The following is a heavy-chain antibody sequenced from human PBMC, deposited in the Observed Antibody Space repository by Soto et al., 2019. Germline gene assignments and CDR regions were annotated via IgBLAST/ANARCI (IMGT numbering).Heavy chain of an antibody. V-gene: IGHV3-66*01. J-gene: IGHJ4*02. D-gene: IGHD2-2*01. CDR2: IDIGGNT. Sequence: EVQVVESGGGLVQPGGSLRLSCAASGFSVTNNYMNWVRQAPGKGLEWVSIIDIGGNTYYADSVKDRFTISRDNSXXSXXRHMDSLRAEDTAVYYCARGRGSTGYLGREHYFDYWGQGTLVTVSP. CDR1: GFSVTNNY. CDR3: ARGRGSTGYLGREHYFDY.